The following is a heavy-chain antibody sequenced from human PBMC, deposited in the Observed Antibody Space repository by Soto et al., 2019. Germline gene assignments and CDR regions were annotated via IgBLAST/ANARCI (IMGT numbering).Heavy chain of an antibody. J-gene: IGHJ4*02. CDR2: IIPIFGTA. D-gene: IGHD5-12*01. Sequence: QVQLVQSGAEVKKPGSSVKVSCKASGGTFSSYAISWVRQAPGQGLEWMGGIIPIFGTANYAQKFQGRVTITADESTSTAYGERSSLGSDDTAGYYWARGLHIDGYNYRGGFDYWGQGTLVTVSS. CDR3: ARGLHIDGYNYRGGFDY. V-gene: IGHV1-69*01. CDR1: GGTFSSYA.